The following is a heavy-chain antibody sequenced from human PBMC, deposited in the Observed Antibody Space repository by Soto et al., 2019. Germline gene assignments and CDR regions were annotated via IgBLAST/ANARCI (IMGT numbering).Heavy chain of an antibody. J-gene: IGHJ6*02. CDR2: VYYDGGS. CDR1: GGSSDGRN. Sequence: QVQLQESGPGLVKPSETLSLTCTVSGGSSDGRNCAWIRQPPGKGLESLGYVYYDGGSSYNPSVKSRLTLSMDTSKSQFSLQLRSVTAADTAVYYCVRQGIGNLHGLVDVWGRGTTVTVSS. D-gene: IGHD3-10*01. CDR3: VRQGIGNLHGLVDV. V-gene: IGHV4-59*08.